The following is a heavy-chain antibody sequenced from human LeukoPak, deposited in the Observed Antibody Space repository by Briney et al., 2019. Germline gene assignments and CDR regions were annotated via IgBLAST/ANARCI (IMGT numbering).Heavy chain of an antibody. CDR3: AKDGRGYCGADS. D-gene: IGHD2-15*01. J-gene: IGHJ5*01. CDR1: GFTFSSYG. V-gene: IGHV3-30*18. CDR2: ISYDGSNK. Sequence: GGSLRLSCAASGFTFSSYGMHWVRQAPGKGLEWVAVISYDGSNKYYADSVKGRFTISRDNSKNTLYLQMNSLRAEDTAVYYCAKDGRGYCGADSWGQGTLVTVSS.